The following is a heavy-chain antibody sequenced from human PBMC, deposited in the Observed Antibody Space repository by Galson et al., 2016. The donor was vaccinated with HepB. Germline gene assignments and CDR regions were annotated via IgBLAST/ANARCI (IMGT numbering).Heavy chain of an antibody. D-gene: IGHD3-16*01. J-gene: IGHJ3*01. CDR1: GGSFSGYY. CDR3: ARDRPGLGVVAGAFDV. V-gene: IGHV4-34*01. CDR2: INHSGVT. Sequence: ETLSLTCAVSGGSFSGYYWNWIRQPPGKGLEWIGEINHSGVTHYNPSLKSRVTISVDKSKNQFSLRLTSVTAADTAMYYCARDRPGLGVVAGAFDVWGQGTMVSVSS.